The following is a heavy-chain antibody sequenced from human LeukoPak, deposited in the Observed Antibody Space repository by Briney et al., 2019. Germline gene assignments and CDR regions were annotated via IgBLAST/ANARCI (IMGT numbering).Heavy chain of an antibody. CDR1: GFTFDDYG. CDR3: ASTIFGGFDP. CDR2: INWNGGST. J-gene: IGHJ5*02. D-gene: IGHD3-3*01. Sequence: PGGSLRLSCAASGFTFDDYGMNWVRQAPGKGLEWVSGINWNGGSTGYADPVKGRFTISRDNAKNSLYLQMNSLRAEDTALYYCASTIFGGFDPRGQGTLVTVSS. V-gene: IGHV3-20*04.